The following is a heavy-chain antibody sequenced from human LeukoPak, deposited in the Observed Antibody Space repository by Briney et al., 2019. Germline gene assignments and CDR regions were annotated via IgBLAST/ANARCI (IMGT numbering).Heavy chain of an antibody. V-gene: IGHV1-46*01. CDR2: INPSSGNT. Sequence: GASVKVSCKVSGYMFTELSMHWVRQAPGQGLEWMGIINPSSGNTNYAQKFQGRVTMTRDTSTSTVYMELSSLRSEDTAFYYCARDLAYYYGSGNFYSRDYWGQGTLITVSS. CDR1: GYMFTELS. CDR3: ARDLAYYYGSGNFYSRDY. D-gene: IGHD3-10*01. J-gene: IGHJ4*02.